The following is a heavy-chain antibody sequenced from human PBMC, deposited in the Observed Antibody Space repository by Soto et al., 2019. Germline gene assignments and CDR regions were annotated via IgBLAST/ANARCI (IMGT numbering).Heavy chain of an antibody. V-gene: IGHV1-69*13. J-gene: IGHJ6*02. CDR1: GGTFSSYA. CDR2: IIPIFGTA. Sequence: SVKVSCKASGGTFSSYAISWVRQAPGQGLEWMGGIIPIFGTANYAQKFQGRVTITADESTSTAYMELSSLRSEDTAVYYCARVPSEDYYYYYYGMDVWGQGTTVTVSS. CDR3: ARVPSEDYYYYYYGMDV. D-gene: IGHD6-6*01.